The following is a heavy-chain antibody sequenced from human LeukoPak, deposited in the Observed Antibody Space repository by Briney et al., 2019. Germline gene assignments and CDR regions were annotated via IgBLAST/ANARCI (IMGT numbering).Heavy chain of an antibody. CDR3: ARHFYYESSGYYYHYYFDH. V-gene: IGHV1-69*13. CDR1: GGSFSAYS. Sequence: SVKVSCKTSGGSFSAYSISGVRQAPGQGLEWMGGIIPMFAPPNYAQKFQGRLTITADESTNTVYMELTSLRSEDTAVFYCARHFYYESSGYYYHYYFDHWGQGTLVTVSS. D-gene: IGHD3-22*01. J-gene: IGHJ4*02. CDR2: IIPMFAPP.